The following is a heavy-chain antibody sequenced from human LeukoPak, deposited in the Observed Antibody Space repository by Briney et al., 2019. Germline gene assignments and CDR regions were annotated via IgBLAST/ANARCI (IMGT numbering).Heavy chain of an antibody. V-gene: IGHV4-39*01. CDR3: ARSSYGDYGDYYYYYMDV. CDR2: IYYSGST. J-gene: IGHJ6*03. Sequence: SETLSLTCTVSGGSISSSSYYWGWIRQPPGKGLEWIGSIYYSGSTYYNPSLKSRVTISVDTSKNQFSLKLGSVTAADTAVYYCARSSYGDYGDYYYYYMDVWGKGTTVTISS. CDR1: GGSISSSSYY. D-gene: IGHD4-17*01.